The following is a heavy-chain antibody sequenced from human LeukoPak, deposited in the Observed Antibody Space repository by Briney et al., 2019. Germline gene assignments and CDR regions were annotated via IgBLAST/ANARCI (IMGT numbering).Heavy chain of an antibody. CDR3: ARVQYYYDSSGHTPDSY. J-gene: IGHJ4*02. CDR1: GFTFSSYW. D-gene: IGHD3-22*01. CDR2: IKQDGSEK. Sequence: GGSLRLSCAASGFTFSSYWMSWVRQAPGKGLEWVANIKQDGSEKYYVDSVKGRFTISRDNAKNSLYLQMNSLRAEDTAVYYCARVQYYYDSSGHTPDSYWGQGTLVTVSS. V-gene: IGHV3-7*01.